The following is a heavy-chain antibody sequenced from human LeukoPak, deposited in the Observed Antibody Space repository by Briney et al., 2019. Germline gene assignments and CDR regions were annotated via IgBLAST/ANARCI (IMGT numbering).Heavy chain of an antibody. CDR2: ISSSDSTI. CDR3: AELGITMIGGV. J-gene: IGHJ6*04. D-gene: IGHD3-10*02. Sequence: GGSLRLSCAASGFTFSDYYMSWVRQAPGKGGEWVSYISSSDSTIYYADSVKGRFTISRDNARNSLYLQMNSLRAEDTAVYYCAELGITMIGGVWGKGTTVTISS. CDR1: GFTFSDYY. V-gene: IGHV3-11*04.